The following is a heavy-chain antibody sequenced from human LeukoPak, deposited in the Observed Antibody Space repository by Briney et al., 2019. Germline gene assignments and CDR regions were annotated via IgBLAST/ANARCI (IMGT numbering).Heavy chain of an antibody. V-gene: IGHV4-59*01. CDR2: IYYSGST. CDR1: GGSISSYY. J-gene: IGHJ4*02. Sequence: SETLSLTCTVSGGSISSYYWSWIRQPPGKGLEWIGYIYYSGSTNYNPSLKSRVTISVDTSKNQFSLKLSSVTAADTAVYYCARGESDSSGYYRPPPDYWGQGTLVTVSS. CDR3: ARGESDSSGYYRPPPDY. D-gene: IGHD3-22*01.